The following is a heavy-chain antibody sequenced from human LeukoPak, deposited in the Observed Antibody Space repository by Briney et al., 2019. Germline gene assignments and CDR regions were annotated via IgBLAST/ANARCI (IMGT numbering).Heavy chain of an antibody. CDR3: AKVGSGSGSYGYYYYYGMDV. CDR1: GFTFSSYA. D-gene: IGHD3-10*01. J-gene: IGHJ6*02. Sequence: GGSLRLSCAASGFTFSSYAMSWVRQAPGKGLEWVAVISYDGSNKYYADSVKGRFTISRDNSKNTLYLQMNSLRAEDTAVYYCAKVGSGSGSYGYYYYYGMDVWGQGTTVTVSS. CDR2: ISYDGSNK. V-gene: IGHV3-30-3*01.